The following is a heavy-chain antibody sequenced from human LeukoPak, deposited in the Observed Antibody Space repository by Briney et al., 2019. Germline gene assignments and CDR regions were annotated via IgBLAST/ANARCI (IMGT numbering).Heavy chain of an antibody. CDR1: GFTFSSYW. V-gene: IGHV3-7*01. D-gene: IGHD1-26*01. Sequence: GGSLRLSCAASGFTFSSYWMSWVRQAPGKGLEWVANIKKDGTEKKYVDSVKGRFTISRDNAKNSLYLQMDSLGPEDTAVYYCARDPYNGAYGNDYYYYMDVWGKGTTV. CDR2: IKKDGTEK. CDR3: ARDPYNGAYGNDYYYYMDV. J-gene: IGHJ6*03.